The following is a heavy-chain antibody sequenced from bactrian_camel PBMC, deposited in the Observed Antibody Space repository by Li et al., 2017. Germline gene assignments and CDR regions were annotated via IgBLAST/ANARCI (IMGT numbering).Heavy chain of an antibody. CDR2: IDSDGNT. J-gene: IGHJ6*01. Sequence: HVQLVESGGGSVQAGGSLRLSCVASGSAYSSDCMGWFRQAPGKEREGVAAIDSDGNTSYADSVKGRFTISQDNAKSTINLQMNNLKPEDTAMYYCGARRTDGSGCGLSALPIRSWGQGTQVTVS. D-gene: IGHD2*01. V-gene: IGHV3S55*01. CDR1: GSAYSSDC. CDR3: GARRTDGSGCGLSALPIRS.